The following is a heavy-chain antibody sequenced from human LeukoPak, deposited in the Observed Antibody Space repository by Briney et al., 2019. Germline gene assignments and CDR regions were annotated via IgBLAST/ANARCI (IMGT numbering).Heavy chain of an antibody. CDR3: ARSTSGWKLDY. CDR1: GFSFSTHA. V-gene: IGHV3-30-3*01. D-gene: IGHD6-19*01. J-gene: IGHJ4*02. Sequence: GGSLRLSCAASGFSFSTHALHWVRQAPGEGLEWVAVISYDGTNKYHAKSVKGRFTISRDNSKNTLYLQMNSPRVDDTAVYYCARSTSGWKLDYWGQGTLVTVSS. CDR2: ISYDGTNK.